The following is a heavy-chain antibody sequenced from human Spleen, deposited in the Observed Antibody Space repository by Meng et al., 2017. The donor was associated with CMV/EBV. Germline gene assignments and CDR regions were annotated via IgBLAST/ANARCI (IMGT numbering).Heavy chain of an antibody. CDR2: ISSSGTTI. J-gene: IGHJ4*02. CDR1: GFTFSSYA. Sequence: GESLKISCAASGFTFSSYAMSWVRQAPGKGLEWVSYISSSGTTIYYADSVKGRFTISRDNAKNSLYLQINSLRAEDMAVYYCARVRETYYYDNWGQGTLVTVSS. D-gene: IGHD1-26*01. CDR3: ARVRETYYYDN. V-gene: IGHV3-48*04.